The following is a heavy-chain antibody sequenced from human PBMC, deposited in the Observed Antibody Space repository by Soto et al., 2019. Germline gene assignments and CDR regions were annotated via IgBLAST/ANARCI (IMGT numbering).Heavy chain of an antibody. V-gene: IGHV1-69*02. Sequence: QVQLVQSGAEVKKPGSSVKVSCKASGGTFSSYTISWVRQAPGQGLEWMGRIIPILGIANYAQKFQGRVTINADKSTSTAYMELSSLRSEDTAVYYCASLSGYDSHPYYYYYYMDVWGKGTTVTVSS. CDR1: GGTFSSYT. D-gene: IGHD5-12*01. CDR2: IIPILGIA. J-gene: IGHJ6*03. CDR3: ASLSGYDSHPYYYYYYMDV.